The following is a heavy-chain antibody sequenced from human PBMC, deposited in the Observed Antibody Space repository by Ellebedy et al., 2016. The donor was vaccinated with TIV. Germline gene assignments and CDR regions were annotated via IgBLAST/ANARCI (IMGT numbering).Heavy chain of an antibody. Sequence: GESLKISXAASGFTFSSYSMNWVRQAPGKGLEWVSYISSSSSTIYYADSVKGRFTISRDNAKNSLYLQMNSLRAEDTAVYYCARGGITIFGVARPSHAEYFQHWGQGTLVTVSS. CDR2: ISSSSSTI. V-gene: IGHV3-48*01. D-gene: IGHD3-3*01. CDR3: ARGGITIFGVARPSHAEYFQH. J-gene: IGHJ1*01. CDR1: GFTFSSYS.